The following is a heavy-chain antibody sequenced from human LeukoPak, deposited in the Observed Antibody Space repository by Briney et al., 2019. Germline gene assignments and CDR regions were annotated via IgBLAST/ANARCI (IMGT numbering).Heavy chain of an antibody. D-gene: IGHD1-26*01. CDR2: ISYDGSNK. V-gene: IGHV3-30*04. J-gene: IGHJ4*02. Sequence: QPGGSLRLSCAASGFTFSSYAMHWVRQAPGKGPEWVAVISYDGSNKYYADSVKGRFTISRDNSKNTLYLQMNSLRAEDTAVYYCARAGREELGWGQGTLVTVSS. CDR1: GFTFSSYA. CDR3: ARAGREELG.